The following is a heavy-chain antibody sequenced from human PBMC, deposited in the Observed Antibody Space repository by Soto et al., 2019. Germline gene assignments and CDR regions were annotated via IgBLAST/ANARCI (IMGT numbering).Heavy chain of an antibody. Sequence: ASGTLSLTCTVSCGSISSFYWSWIRQPPGKGLEWIGYIYYSGSTNYNPSLKSRVTISVDTSKNQFSLKLSSVTAADTAVYYCARDLGQEFDYWGQGTLVTVSS. D-gene: IGHD1-26*01. CDR1: CGSISSFY. CDR3: ARDLGQEFDY. J-gene: IGHJ4*02. CDR2: IYYSGST. V-gene: IGHV4-59*01.